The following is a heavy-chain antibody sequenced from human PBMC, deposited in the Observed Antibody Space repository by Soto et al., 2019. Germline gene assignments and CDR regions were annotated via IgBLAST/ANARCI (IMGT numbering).Heavy chain of an antibody. CDR1: GGSISSGDYY. CDR2: IYYSGST. CDR3: ARSPNYYDSSGPDY. V-gene: IGHV4-30-4*01. Sequence: SETLSLTCTVSGGSISSGDYYWSWIRQPPGKGLEWIGYIYYSGSTHYNPSLKSRVTISVDTSKNQFSLKLSSVTAADTAVYYCARSPNYYDSSGPDYWGQGALVTVSS. J-gene: IGHJ4*02. D-gene: IGHD3-22*01.